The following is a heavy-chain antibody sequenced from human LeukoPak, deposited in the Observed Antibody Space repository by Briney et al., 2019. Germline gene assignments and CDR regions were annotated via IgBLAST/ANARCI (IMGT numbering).Heavy chain of an antibody. CDR3: ARRYDYRNYVHY. D-gene: IGHD4-11*01. V-gene: IGHV1-2*02. Sequence: ASVKVSCKASGYTFTGYYMHWVRQAPGQGLEWMGWINPNSGGTNYAQKFQGRVTMTRDTSISTAYMELSRLRSDDTAVYYCARRYDYRNYVHYWGQGTLVTVSS. CDR2: INPNSGGT. J-gene: IGHJ4*02. CDR1: GYTFTGYY.